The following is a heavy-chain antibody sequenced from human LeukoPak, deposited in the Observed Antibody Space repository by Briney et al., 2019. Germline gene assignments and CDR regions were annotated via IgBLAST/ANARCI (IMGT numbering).Heavy chain of an antibody. V-gene: IGHV3-23*01. J-gene: IGHJ4*02. CDR2: MSGSGGST. Sequence: PGGSLRLSCAASGFTFSSYAMTWVRQAPGKGLECVSGMSGSGGSTYYADSVKGRFTISRDNSKNTLYLQMNSLRAEDTAVYYCAKGLDWGGGYFDYWGQGALVTVSS. CDR1: GFTFSSYA. CDR3: AKGLDWGGGYFDY. D-gene: IGHD7-27*01.